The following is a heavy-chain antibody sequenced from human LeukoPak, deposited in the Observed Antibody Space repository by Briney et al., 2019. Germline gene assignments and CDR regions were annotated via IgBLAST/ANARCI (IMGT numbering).Heavy chain of an antibody. CDR3: ARGGGSYYYYYGMDV. J-gene: IGHJ6*02. D-gene: IGHD3-16*01. CDR2: IIPIFGTA. Sequence: ASVKVSCKAFGGTFSSYAISWVRQAPGQGLEWMGGIIPIFGTANYAQKFQGRVTITADESTSTAYMELSSLRSEDTAVYYCARGGGSYYYYYGMDVWGQGTTVTVSS. V-gene: IGHV1-69*13. CDR1: GGTFSSYA.